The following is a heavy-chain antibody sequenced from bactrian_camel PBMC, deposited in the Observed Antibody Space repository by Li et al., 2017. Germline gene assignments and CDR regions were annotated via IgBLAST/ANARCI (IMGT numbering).Heavy chain of an antibody. CDR3: AADKTWYTNSLIDTAYNF. J-gene: IGHJ4*01. Sequence: HVQLVESGGGSVQAGGSLRLSCVASGYTYGRYCMGWFRQAPGKEREGVARIDSDGQPSYADSVKGRFTISRDSAKNRIYLQMNSLNPEDTAMYYCAADKTWYTNSLIDTAYNFWGPGTQVTVS. CDR1: GYTYGRYC. CDR2: IDSDGQP. D-gene: IGHD1*01. V-gene: IGHV3S55*01.